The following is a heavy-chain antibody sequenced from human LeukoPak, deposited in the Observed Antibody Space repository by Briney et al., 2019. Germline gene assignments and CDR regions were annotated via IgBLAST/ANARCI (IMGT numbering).Heavy chain of an antibody. V-gene: IGHV1-46*01. CDR2: INPSGGST. CDR1: GYTFTSYY. CDR3: ARDVTIAAAGLYYYYYGMDV. Sequence: ASVKVSCKASGYTFTSYYMHWVRQAPGQGLEWMGIINPSGGSTSYAQKFQGRVTMTRDMSTSTVYMELSSLRSEDTAVYYCARDVTIAAAGLYYYYYGMDVWGQGTTVTVSS. J-gene: IGHJ6*02. D-gene: IGHD6-13*01.